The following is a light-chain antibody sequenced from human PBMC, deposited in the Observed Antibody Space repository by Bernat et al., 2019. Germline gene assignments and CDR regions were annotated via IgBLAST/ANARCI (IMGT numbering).Light chain of an antibody. CDR3: SSYTSSSTRV. V-gene: IGLV2-14*03. Sequence: QSALTQPASVSGSPGQSITISCTGTSRDIGGYNYVSWYQQHPGKAPKLMIYDVTNRPSGVSYRFSGSKSGNTASLTISGLQAEDEADYYCSSYTSSSTRVFGGGTKLTVL. CDR1: SRDIGGYNY. J-gene: IGLJ2*01. CDR2: DVT.